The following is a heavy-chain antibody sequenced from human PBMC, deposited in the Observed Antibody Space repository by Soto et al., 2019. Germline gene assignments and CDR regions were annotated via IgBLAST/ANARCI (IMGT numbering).Heavy chain of an antibody. CDR2: ISIRGGDE. CDR3: ARGTIEARHHLDC. V-gene: IGHV3-30*03. Sequence: QVQLVESGGGVVQPGKSLRLSCAASGFTFSSYAMHWARQAPGKGLEWVTVISIRGGDEYYAESVRGRFTISRDDSKNTLYLQMDSLRVEDTAVYYCARGTIEARHHLDCWGQGTLVTVSS. CDR1: GFTFSSYA. J-gene: IGHJ4*02. D-gene: IGHD6-6*01.